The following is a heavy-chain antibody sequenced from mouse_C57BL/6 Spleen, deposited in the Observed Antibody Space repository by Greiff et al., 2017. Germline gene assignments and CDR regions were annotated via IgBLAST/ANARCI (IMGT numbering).Heavy chain of an antibody. Sequence: EVMLVESGGGLVKPGGSLKLSCAASGFTFSSYAMSWVSQTPEKRLEWVATLSDGGSYTYYPDNVKGRFTLSRDKAKNNLYRQMSHLKSEDTAMYYCARGGVFAYWGQGTLVTVSA. V-gene: IGHV5-4*03. CDR3: ARGGVFAY. CDR1: GFTFSSYA. CDR2: LSDGGSYT. J-gene: IGHJ3*01.